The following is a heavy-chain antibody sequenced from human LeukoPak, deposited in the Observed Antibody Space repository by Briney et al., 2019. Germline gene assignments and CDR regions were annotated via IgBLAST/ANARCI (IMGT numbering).Heavy chain of an antibody. CDR1: GDSVTIYY. Sequence: SDTLSLTCTLSGDSVTIYYWSWIRQPPGKGLEWLGNIHYSGSSGSTNYNPSLKSRVTTEVDTSTNQLSLRLSSVTAADTSVHYCARVSDLAAAGTYDYWGQGTLVTVSS. J-gene: IGHJ4*02. CDR3: ARVSDLAAAGTYDY. V-gene: IGHV4-59*02. D-gene: IGHD6-13*01. CDR2: IHYSGSSGST.